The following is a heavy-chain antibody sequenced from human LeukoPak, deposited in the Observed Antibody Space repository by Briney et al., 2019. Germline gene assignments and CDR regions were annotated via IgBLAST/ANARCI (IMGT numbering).Heavy chain of an antibody. D-gene: IGHD2-15*01. V-gene: IGHV3-11*06. CDR3: ARVLVGDAFDI. J-gene: IGHJ3*02. Sequence: GGSLRLSCAASGFTFSGYYMSWIRRAPGKGLKWVSYISSSSSYTNYADSVKGRFTISRDNAKNSLYLQMNSLRAEDTAVYYCARVLVGDAFDIWGQGTMVTVSS. CDR2: ISSSSSYT. CDR1: GFTFSGYY.